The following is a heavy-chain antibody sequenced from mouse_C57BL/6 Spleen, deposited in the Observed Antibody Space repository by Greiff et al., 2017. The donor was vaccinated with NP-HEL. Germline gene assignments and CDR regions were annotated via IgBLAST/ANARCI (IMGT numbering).Heavy chain of an antibody. CDR1: GYTFTDYY. D-gene: IGHD2-3*01. V-gene: IGHV1-19*01. CDR2: INPYNGGT. CDR3: ARMDDGSLDY. Sequence: DVQLQESGPVLVKPGASVKMSCKASGYTFTDYYMNWVKQSHGKSLEWIGVINPYNGGTSYNQKFKGKATLTVDKSSSTAYMELNSLTSEDSAVYYCARMDDGSLDYWGQGTTLTVSS. J-gene: IGHJ2*01.